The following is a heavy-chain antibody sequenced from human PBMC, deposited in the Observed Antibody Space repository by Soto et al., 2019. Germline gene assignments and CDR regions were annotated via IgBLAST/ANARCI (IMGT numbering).Heavy chain of an antibody. CDR1: GYTFTSYG. CDR2: ISAYNGNT. CDR3: ARGRGPGIAVAGTYDYYYYGMDV. Sequence: ASVKVSCKASGYTFTSYGISWVRQAPGQGLEWMGWISAYNGNTNYAQKLQGRVTMTTDTSTSTAYMELRSLRSEDTAVYYCARGRGPGIAVAGTYDYYYYGMDVWGQGTTVTVSS. V-gene: IGHV1-18*01. J-gene: IGHJ6*02. D-gene: IGHD6-19*01.